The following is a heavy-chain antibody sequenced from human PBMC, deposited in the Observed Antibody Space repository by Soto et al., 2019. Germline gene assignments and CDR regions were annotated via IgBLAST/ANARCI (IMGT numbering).Heavy chain of an antibody. V-gene: IGHV4-31*03. J-gene: IGHJ5*02. CDR2: IYSSWST. CDR1: GGSISSGGYY. D-gene: IGHD1-26*01. Sequence: SETLPLTCTVSGGSISSGGYYFSWIRQHPGKGLEWIGYIYSSWSTYYNPSLKSRVTISVDTSKNQFSLKLSSVTAADTAVYYCASGSSGFDTWGQGTLVTVYS. CDR3: ASGSSGFDT.